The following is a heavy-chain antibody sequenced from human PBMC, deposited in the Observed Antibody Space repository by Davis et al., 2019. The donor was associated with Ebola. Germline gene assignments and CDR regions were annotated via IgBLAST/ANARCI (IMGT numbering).Heavy chain of an antibody. CDR2: IIPIFGTA. J-gene: IGHJ5*02. CDR1: GGTFSSYA. Sequence: SVKVSCKASGGTFSSYAISWVRQAPGQGLEWMGGIIPIFGTANYAQKFQGRVTITADESTSTAYMELSSLRSEDTAVYYCARGTLFSIVVVTAIPFDPWGQGTLVTVSS. V-gene: IGHV1-69*13. CDR3: ARGTLFSIVVVTAIPFDP. D-gene: IGHD2-21*02.